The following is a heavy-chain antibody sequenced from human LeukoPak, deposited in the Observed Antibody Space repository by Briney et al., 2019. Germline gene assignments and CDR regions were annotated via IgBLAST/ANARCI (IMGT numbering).Heavy chain of an antibody. V-gene: IGHV1-69*13. D-gene: IGHD5-18*01. CDR2: MIPILGTT. Sequence: SVKVSCKASGGTFSSYAISWVRQAPGQGLEWMGGMIPILGTTKYAQKFQGRVTVTADESTSTAYMELSSLRFEDTAVYYCASGRYSYGSPTFFDYWGQGTLVTVSS. CDR3: ASGRYSYGSPTFFDY. CDR1: GGTFSSYA. J-gene: IGHJ4*02.